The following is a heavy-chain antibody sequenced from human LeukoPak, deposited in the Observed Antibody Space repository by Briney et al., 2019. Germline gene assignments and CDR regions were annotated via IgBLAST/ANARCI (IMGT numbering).Heavy chain of an antibody. CDR2: INPSGGST. CDR1: GYTFTSYY. V-gene: IGHV1-46*01. D-gene: IGHD3-22*01. J-gene: IGHJ4*02. CDR3: ARGSGGYYDSSGYFDDY. Sequence: ASVKVSCKASGYTFTSYYMHWVRQAPGQGLEWMGIINPSGGSTSCAQKFQGRVTMTRDTSTSTVYMELSSLRSEDTAVYYCARGSGGYYDSSGYFDDYWGQGTLVTVSS.